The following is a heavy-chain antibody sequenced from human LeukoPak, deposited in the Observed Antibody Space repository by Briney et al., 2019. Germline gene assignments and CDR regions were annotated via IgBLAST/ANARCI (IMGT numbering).Heavy chain of an antibody. J-gene: IGHJ6*03. CDR2: IYHSGST. CDR1: GYSISSGYY. V-gene: IGHV4-38-2*02. CDR3: ARGEGQYYYYYYMDV. Sequence: SETLSLTCTVSGYSISSGYYWGWIRQPPGKGLEWIGSIYHSGSTYYNPSLKSRVTISVDTSKNQFSLKLSSVTAADTAVYYCARGEGQYYYYYYMDVWGKGTTVTISS.